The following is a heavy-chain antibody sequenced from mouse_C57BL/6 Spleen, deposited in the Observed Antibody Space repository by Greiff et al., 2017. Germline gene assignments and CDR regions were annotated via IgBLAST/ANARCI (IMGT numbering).Heavy chain of an antibody. CDR3: ARSLYGRGYYYAMDY. Sequence: EVQLVESGPELVKPGASVKISCKASGYSFTDYNMNWVKQSNGKSLEWIGVINPNYGTTSYNQKFKGKATLTVDQSSSTAYMQLNSLTSEDSAVYYCARSLYGRGYYYAMDYWGQGTSVTVSS. CDR1: GYSFTDYN. V-gene: IGHV1-39*01. D-gene: IGHD1-1*01. CDR2: INPNYGTT. J-gene: IGHJ4*01.